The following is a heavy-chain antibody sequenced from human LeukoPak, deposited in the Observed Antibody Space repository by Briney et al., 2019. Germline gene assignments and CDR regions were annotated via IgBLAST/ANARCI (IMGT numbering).Heavy chain of an antibody. Sequence: PGGSLRLSCAASGFTFSSYGMHWVREAPGKGLEWVTVIWYDGINKYCADSVKGRFTISRDNSKNTLYLQMNSLRAEDTAVYYCARDAGRYFDWLGYWGQGTLVSVSS. CDR1: GFTFSSYG. CDR3: ARDAGRYFDWLGY. J-gene: IGHJ4*02. V-gene: IGHV3-33*01. D-gene: IGHD3-9*01. CDR2: IWYDGINK.